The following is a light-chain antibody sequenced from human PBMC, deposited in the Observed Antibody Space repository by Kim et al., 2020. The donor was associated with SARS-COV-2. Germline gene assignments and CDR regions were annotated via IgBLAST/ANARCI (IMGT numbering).Light chain of an antibody. V-gene: IGKV3-15*01. CDR1: QSVSSS. CDR2: GAS. J-gene: IGKJ1*01. Sequence: SGAPGERATLSGRASQSVSSSLAWYQQKLGQAPRLLIYGASTRATGIPDRFSGSGSGTEFTLTISSLQSEDFAVYYCQQYNDWWTFGQGTKVDIK. CDR3: QQYNDWWT.